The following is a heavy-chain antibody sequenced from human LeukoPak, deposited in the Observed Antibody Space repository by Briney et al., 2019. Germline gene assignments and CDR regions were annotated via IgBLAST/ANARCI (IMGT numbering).Heavy chain of an antibody. CDR1: GFSFSSSA. J-gene: IGHJ6*02. V-gene: IGHV3-23*01. Sequence: GGSLRLSCAASGFSFSSSAMSWVRQAAGKGLEWVSAISGGGNTYYAGSVKGRFTIFRDNSKNMLYLQMNSLRAEDTALYYCASQKANFYDSSGDVWGQGTTVTVSS. D-gene: IGHD3-22*01. CDR3: ASQKANFYDSSGDV. CDR2: ISGGGNT.